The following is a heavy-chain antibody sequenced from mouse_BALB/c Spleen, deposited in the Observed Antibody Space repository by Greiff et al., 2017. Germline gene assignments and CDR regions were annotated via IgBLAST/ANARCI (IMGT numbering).Heavy chain of an antibody. CDR3: TRGNGTYAMDY. CDR2: IDPETGGT. J-gene: IGHJ4*01. D-gene: IGHD2-1*01. CDR1: GYTFTDYE. Sequence: VQLQQSGAELVRPGASVTLSCKASGYTFTDYEMHWVKQTPVHGLEWIGAIDPETGGTAYNQKFKGKATLTADKSSSTAYMELRSLTSEDSAFYYCTRGNGTYAMDYWGQGTSVTVSS. V-gene: IGHV1-15*01.